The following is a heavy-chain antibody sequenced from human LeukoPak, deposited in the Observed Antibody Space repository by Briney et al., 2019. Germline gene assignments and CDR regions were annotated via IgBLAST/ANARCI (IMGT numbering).Heavy chain of an antibody. CDR2: TCYRSKWYY. CDR1: GDSFSSNSAA. Sequence: SQTLSLTCAISGDSFSSNSAAWNWIRQSPSRGLEWLGRTCYRSKWYYDYAVAVKSRISINPDTSKNQFSLQLSSVTPEDTAVYYCARDPVGGSTIFDYWGQGTLVTVSS. CDR3: ARDPVGGSTIFDY. D-gene: IGHD1-26*01. V-gene: IGHV6-1*01. J-gene: IGHJ4*02.